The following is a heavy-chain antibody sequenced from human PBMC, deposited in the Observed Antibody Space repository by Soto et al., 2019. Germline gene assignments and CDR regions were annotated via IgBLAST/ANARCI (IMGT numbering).Heavy chain of an antibody. V-gene: IGHV1-18*01. CDR2: ISAYNGNT. D-gene: IGHD3-22*01. Sequence: QVQLVQSGAEVKKPGASVKVSCKASGYTFSSDAISWVRQAPGQGLEWMGWISAYNGNTNYAQKLQDRVTMTTDTSTTTAHLELRSLRSVDTAVYYCARYKYYDSSGAFDPWGQGTLVNVSS. CDR1: GYTFSSDA. J-gene: IGHJ5*02. CDR3: ARYKYYDSSGAFDP.